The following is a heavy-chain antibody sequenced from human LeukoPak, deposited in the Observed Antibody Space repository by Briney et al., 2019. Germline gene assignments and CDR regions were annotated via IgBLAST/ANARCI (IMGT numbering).Heavy chain of an antibody. D-gene: IGHD6-19*01. V-gene: IGHV3-30-3*01. J-gene: IGHJ4*02. CDR3: ARDWGRRYSSGWYGDFDY. CDR1: GFTFSSYA. CDR2: ISYDGSDK. Sequence: GGSLRLSCAASGFTFSSYAMTWVRQALGKGLEWVAVISYDGSDKYYADSVKGRFTISRDNSKNTLYLQMNSLRPEDTAVYYCARDWGRRYSSGWYGDFDYWGQGTLVTVSS.